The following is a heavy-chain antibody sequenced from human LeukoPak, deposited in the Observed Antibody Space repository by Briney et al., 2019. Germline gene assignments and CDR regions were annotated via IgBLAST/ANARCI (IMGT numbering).Heavy chain of an antibody. J-gene: IGHJ3*02. V-gene: IGHV3-74*01. D-gene: IGHD2-21*02. CDR1: GFTFKNYW. CDR3: ARGDRFAFDI. CDR2: IKSDGIST. Sequence: GGSLRLSCAASGFTFKNYWRHWVRQAPGKGLVWVSRIKSDGISTSCADSVKGRFTISRDNAKNTLYLQMNSLRAEDTAVYYCARGDRFAFDIWGQGTMVTVSS.